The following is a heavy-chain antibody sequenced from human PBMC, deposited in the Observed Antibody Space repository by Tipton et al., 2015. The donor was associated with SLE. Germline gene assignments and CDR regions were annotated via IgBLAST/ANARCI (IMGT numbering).Heavy chain of an antibody. CDR2: IFYSGST. CDR3: ARESSWDPLFDY. D-gene: IGHD6-13*01. CDR1: GGSISSYY. J-gene: IGHJ4*02. V-gene: IGHV4-59*01. Sequence: TLSLTCTVSGGSISSYYWSWIRQPPGKGLEWIGYIFYSGSTNYNPSLKSRVTISVDPSKNQFSLKRSSVTAADTAVYYCARESSWDPLFDYWGQGTLVTVSS.